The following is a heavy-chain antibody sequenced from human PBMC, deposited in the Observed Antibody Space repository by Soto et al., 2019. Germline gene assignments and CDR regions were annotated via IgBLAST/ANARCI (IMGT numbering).Heavy chain of an antibody. Sequence: GGSLRLSCAASGFTFSGSAMHWVRQASGKGLEWVGRIRSKANSYATAYAASVKGRFTISRDDSKNTAYLQMNSLKTEDTAVYYCTRSSSWYVGGMDVWGQGTTVTVS. CDR2: IRSKANSYAT. V-gene: IGHV3-73*01. CDR1: GFTFSGSA. CDR3: TRSSSWYVGGMDV. J-gene: IGHJ6*02. D-gene: IGHD6-13*01.